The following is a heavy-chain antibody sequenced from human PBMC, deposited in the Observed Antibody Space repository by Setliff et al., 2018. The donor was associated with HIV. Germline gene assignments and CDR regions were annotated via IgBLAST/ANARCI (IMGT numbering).Heavy chain of an antibody. CDR2: ISWNSGST. CDR1: GFTFDDFA. Sequence: GGSLRLSCAASGFTFDDFAMHWVRLVPGKGLEWVSGISWNSGSTGYADSARGRFTISRDNAKNSLYLQMNSLRAEDTALYYCAKDHGLVPLGEFDYWGQGTLVTASS. J-gene: IGHJ4*02. D-gene: IGHD3-16*01. V-gene: IGHV3-9*01. CDR3: AKDHGLVPLGEFDY.